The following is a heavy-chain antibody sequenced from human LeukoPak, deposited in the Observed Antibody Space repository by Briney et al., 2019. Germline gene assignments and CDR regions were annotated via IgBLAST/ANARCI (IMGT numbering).Heavy chain of an antibody. V-gene: IGHV3-21*01. Sequence: GGSLRLSCAASGFTFNIYTMTWVRQAPGKGLEWVSSIGSSSRYIYYADSVKGRFTISRDNDKNSVDLQMNSLRAEDTAVYYCARDCSSSAFDIWGQGTMVTVSS. CDR3: ARDCSSSAFDI. J-gene: IGHJ3*02. D-gene: IGHD2-15*01. CDR1: GFTFNIYT. CDR2: IGSSSRYI.